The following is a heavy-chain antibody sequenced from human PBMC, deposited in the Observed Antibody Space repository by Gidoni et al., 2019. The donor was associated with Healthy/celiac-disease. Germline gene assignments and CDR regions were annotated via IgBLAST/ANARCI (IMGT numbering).Heavy chain of an antibody. CDR3: ARDQGFGGFFWSGYYPRPSGIFDY. V-gene: IGHV1-18*04. D-gene: IGHD3-3*01. CDR2: ISAYNGNT. Sequence: QVQLVQSGAEVKKPGASVKVSCKASGYTFTSYGISWVRQAPGQGLEWMGWISAYNGNTNYAQKLQGRVTMTTDTSTSTAYMELRSLRSDDTAVYYCARDQGFGGFFWSGYYPRPSGIFDYWGQGTLVTVSS. J-gene: IGHJ4*02. CDR1: GYTFTSYG.